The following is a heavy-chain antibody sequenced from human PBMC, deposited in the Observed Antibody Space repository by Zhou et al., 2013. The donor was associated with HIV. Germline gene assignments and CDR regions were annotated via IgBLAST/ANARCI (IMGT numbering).Heavy chain of an antibody. D-gene: IGHD3-10*01. CDR1: GYTFTGYY. CDR2: INPNSGGT. V-gene: IGHV1-2*02. Sequence: QVQLVQSGAEVKKPGASVKVSCKASGYTFTGYYMHWVRQAPGQGLEWMGWINPNSGGTNYAQKFQGRVTMTRDTSISTAYMELSRLRSDDTAVYYCARDPPEAYYGSGSYPPLNYGMDVWGQGTTVTVSS. J-gene: IGHJ6*02. CDR3: ARDPPEAYYGSGSYPPLNYGMDV.